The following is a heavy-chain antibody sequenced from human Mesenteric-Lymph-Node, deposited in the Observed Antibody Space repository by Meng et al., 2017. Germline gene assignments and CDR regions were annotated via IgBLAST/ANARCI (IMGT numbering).Heavy chain of an antibody. D-gene: IGHD4-11*01. CDR1: GFTFSDYA. CDR2: ISYDGNKK. J-gene: IGHJ4*02. Sequence: QVQLVESGGGVVQPGRSLRLSCAASGFTFSDYAMYWVRQAPGKGLEWVAVISYDGNKKYYAESMKGRFTVSRDDSKNTLYLQMNSLRGEDTAVYYCARDDDYANYSLDYWGQGTLVTVSS. V-gene: IGHV3-30-3*01. CDR3: ARDDDYANYSLDY.